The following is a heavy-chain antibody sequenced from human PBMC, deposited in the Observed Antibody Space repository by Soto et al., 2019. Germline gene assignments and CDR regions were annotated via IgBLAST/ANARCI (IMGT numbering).Heavy chain of an antibody. CDR3: AKGGSGNYLTYYYYYGMDV. Sequence: EVQLLESGGGLVQPGGSLRLSCVASGFTFSSFSMSWVRQAPGKGLEWVSGFRSSGDDGTTYYADSVKGRFTISRDNSKNTVYLEMNNLRAEDTAMYYCAKGGSGNYLTYYYYYGMDVWGQGTTVTVSS. J-gene: IGHJ6*02. CDR1: GFTFSSFS. CDR2: FRSSGDDGTT. D-gene: IGHD3-22*01. V-gene: IGHV3-23*01.